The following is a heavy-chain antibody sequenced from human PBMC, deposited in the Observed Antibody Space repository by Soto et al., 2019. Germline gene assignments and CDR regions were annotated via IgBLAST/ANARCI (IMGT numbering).Heavy chain of an antibody. D-gene: IGHD2-15*01. CDR2: IWYDGSNK. V-gene: IGHV3-33*06. Sequence: QVQLVESGGGVVQPGRSLRLSCAGSGFTFRTYGLHWVRQAPGKGLEWVAVIWYDGSNKYYAESVQGRFTISRDDSKNTLYLQLTGLRAEDTALYYCAKCIGVAQYVLDYWGQGTLVTVSS. CDR1: GFTFRTYG. J-gene: IGHJ4*02. CDR3: AKCIGVAQYVLDY.